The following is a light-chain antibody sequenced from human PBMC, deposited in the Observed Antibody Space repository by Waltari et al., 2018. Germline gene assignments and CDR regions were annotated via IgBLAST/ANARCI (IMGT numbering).Light chain of an antibody. J-gene: IGKJ4*01. Sequence: EIVLTQSPGTLSLSPGERATLSCMASQSVSSAYFAWYQHKPGQAPRLVMFATSIRGTGIPDRFGGGGSGTDFTLTISRLEPEDFAVYYCQQYGSSITFGGGTKVEIK. V-gene: IGKV3-20*01. CDR3: QQYGSSIT. CDR1: QSVSSAY. CDR2: ATS.